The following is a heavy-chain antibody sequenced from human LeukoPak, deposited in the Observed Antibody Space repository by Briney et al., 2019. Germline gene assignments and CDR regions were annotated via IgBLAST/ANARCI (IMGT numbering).Heavy chain of an antibody. D-gene: IGHD3-10*01. V-gene: IGHV1-2*02. CDR2: INPNSGGT. CDR3: SLDGSGSPPPYYYYYYMDV. J-gene: IGHJ6*03. Sequence: ASVKVSCKASGYTFTSYGISWVRQAPGQGLERMGWINPNSGGTNYAQKFQGRVTMTRDTSISTAYMELSRLRSDDTAAYYCSLDGSGSPPPYYYYYYMDVWGKGTTVTVSS. CDR1: GYTFTSYG.